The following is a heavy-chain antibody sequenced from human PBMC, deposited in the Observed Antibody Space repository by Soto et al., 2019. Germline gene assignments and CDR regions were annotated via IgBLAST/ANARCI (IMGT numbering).Heavy chain of an antibody. Sequence: QVQLVESGGGVVQPGKSLRLSCAASGFTFSSYAMHWVRQAPGKGLEWVALISYDGSNKYYADSVKGRFTISRDNSKNTLHVQMNSLRAEDTAVYYCAREGYYYEPAPYYFDYWGQGTLVTVSS. J-gene: IGHJ4*02. CDR1: GFTFSSYA. CDR3: AREGYYYEPAPYYFDY. CDR2: ISYDGSNK. D-gene: IGHD3-22*01. V-gene: IGHV3-30-3*01.